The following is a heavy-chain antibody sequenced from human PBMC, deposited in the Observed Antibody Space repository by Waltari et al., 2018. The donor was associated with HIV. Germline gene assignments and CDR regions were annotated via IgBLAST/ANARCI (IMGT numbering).Heavy chain of an antibody. CDR1: GFTFGSYE. CDR2: ISSSGSTI. D-gene: IGHD6-13*01. Sequence: EVQLVESGGGLVQPGGSLRLSCAASGFTFGSYEMTWVRQAPGKGLEWVSYISSSGSTIYYADSVKGRFTISRDNAKNSLYLQMNSLRVEDTAVYYCARVRSRAAAGFDYWGQGTLVTVSS. CDR3: ARVRSRAAAGFDY. J-gene: IGHJ4*02. V-gene: IGHV3-48*03.